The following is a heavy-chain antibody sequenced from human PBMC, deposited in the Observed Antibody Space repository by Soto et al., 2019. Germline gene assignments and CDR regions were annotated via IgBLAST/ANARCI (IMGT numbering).Heavy chain of an antibody. CDR3: ASRTPGAGLDY. J-gene: IGHJ4*02. V-gene: IGHV4-59*01. CDR1: GGSISSYY. Sequence: QVQLQESGPGLVKPSETLSLTCSVSGGSISSYYWSWIRQPPGKGLEWIGYIYYIGSTNYNPSLKSRVPISVDTSKNQFSLKLSSVTAADTAVYYCASRTPGAGLDYWGQGTLVTVSS. D-gene: IGHD2-2*01. CDR2: IYYIGST.